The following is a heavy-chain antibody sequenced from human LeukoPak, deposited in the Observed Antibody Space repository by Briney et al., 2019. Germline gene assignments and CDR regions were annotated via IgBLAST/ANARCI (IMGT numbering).Heavy chain of an antibody. CDR3: ARVGPQGADHYVDV. CDR1: GFTFSNYS. Sequence: GGSLRLSCAASGFTFSNYSMNWVRQAPGKGLEWVSSISSRSTYIYYADAVKGRFTISRDNSENSLHLHMNSLRAEDTAVYYCARVGPQGADHYVDVWGKGTTVTISS. CDR2: ISSRSTYI. V-gene: IGHV3-21*01. D-gene: IGHD3-16*01. J-gene: IGHJ6*03.